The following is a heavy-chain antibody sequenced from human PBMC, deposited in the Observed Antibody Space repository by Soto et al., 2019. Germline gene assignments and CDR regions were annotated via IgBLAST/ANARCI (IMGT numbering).Heavy chain of an antibody. CDR3: ARVRFRRGLNGFNWFDP. J-gene: IGHJ5*02. D-gene: IGHD3-9*01. CDR1: GFTFSSYE. Sequence: GGSLILSCAASGFTFSSYEINWGRQAPGKGLEWVSYISSSGSTIYYADSVKGRFTISRDNAKNSLYLQMNSLRAEDTAVYYCARVRFRRGLNGFNWFDPWGQGTLVTVSS. CDR2: ISSSGSTI. V-gene: IGHV3-48*03.